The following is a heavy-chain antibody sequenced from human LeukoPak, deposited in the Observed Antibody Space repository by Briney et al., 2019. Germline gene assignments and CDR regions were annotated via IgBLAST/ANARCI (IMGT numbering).Heavy chain of an antibody. Sequence: GASVEVSFKASGYTFTRHYIHWVGQGPGQRLEWMGWINPNSGGTNYAQKFQGRVTMTRDTSISTAYMELSRLRSDDTAVYYCARVSAGSWLDYWGQGTLVTVSS. D-gene: IGHD6-13*01. V-gene: IGHV1-2*02. CDR2: INPNSGGT. CDR3: ARVSAGSWLDY. CDR1: GYTFTRHY. J-gene: IGHJ4*02.